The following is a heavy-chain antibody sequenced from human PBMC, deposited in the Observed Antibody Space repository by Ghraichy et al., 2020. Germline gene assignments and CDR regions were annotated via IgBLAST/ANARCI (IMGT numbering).Heavy chain of an antibody. D-gene: IGHD2-2*02. CDR3: ARDSGCSSTSCYKNWFDP. V-gene: IGHV1-69*13. CDR2: IIPIFGTA. J-gene: IGHJ5*02. CDR1: GGTFGSYA. Sequence: SVKVSCKASGGTFGSYAISWVRQAPGQGLEWMGGIIPIFGTANYAQKFQGRVTITADESTSTAYMELSSLRSEDTAVYYCARDSGCSSTSCYKNWFDPWGQGTLVTVSS.